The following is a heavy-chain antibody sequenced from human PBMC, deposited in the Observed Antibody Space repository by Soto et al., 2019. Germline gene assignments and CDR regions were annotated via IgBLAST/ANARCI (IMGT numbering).Heavy chain of an antibody. CDR3: ARHPSRRYYDSSGYYYPLVYGMDV. CDR2: IYYSGST. J-gene: IGHJ6*02. D-gene: IGHD3-22*01. CDR1: GGSISSYY. Sequence: SETLSLTCTVSGGSISSYYWSWIRQPPGKGLEWIGFIYYSGSTNYNPSLKSRVTISVDTSKNQFSLKLSSVTAADTAVYYCARHPSRRYYDSSGYYYPLVYGMDVWGQGTTVTVSS. V-gene: IGHV4-59*08.